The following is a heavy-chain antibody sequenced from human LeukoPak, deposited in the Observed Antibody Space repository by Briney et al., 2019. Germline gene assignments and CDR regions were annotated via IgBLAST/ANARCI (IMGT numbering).Heavy chain of an antibody. CDR2: IYYSGST. J-gene: IGHJ4*02. V-gene: IGHV4-59*12. D-gene: IGHD3-9*01. CDR3: ARGGAILTGYYYLDY. CDR1: GGSISSYY. Sequence: PSETLSLTCTVSGGSISSYYWSWIRQPPGKGLEWIGYIYYSGSTYYNPSLKSRVTISVDTSKNQFSLKLSSVTAADTAVYYCARGGAILTGYYYLDYWGQGTLVTVSS.